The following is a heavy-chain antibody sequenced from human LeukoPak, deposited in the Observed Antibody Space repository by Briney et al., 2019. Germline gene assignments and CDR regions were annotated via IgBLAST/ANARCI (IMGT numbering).Heavy chain of an antibody. Sequence: SETLSLTCTVSGGSISSSSYYWGWIRQPPGKGLEWIGSIYYSGSTYYNPSLKSRVTISVDTSKNQFSLKLSSVTAADTAVYYCARRYLDGDSPLFDPWGQGTLVTVSS. J-gene: IGHJ5*02. CDR2: IYYSGST. V-gene: IGHV4-39*07. CDR1: GGSISSSSYY. D-gene: IGHD4-17*01. CDR3: ARRYLDGDSPLFDP.